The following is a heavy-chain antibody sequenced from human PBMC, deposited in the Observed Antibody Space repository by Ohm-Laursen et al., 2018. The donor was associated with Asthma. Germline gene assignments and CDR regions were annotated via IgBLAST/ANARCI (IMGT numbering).Heavy chain of an antibody. Sequence: SLRLSCTVSGYTFSRYSIHWARQAPGKGLEWVSGINWNGGSTGYADSVKGRFTISRDNAKNSLYLQMNSLRAEDTALYHCAREVVRGHIWFDPWGQGTLVTVSS. D-gene: IGHD2-2*01. CDR1: GYTFSRYS. J-gene: IGHJ5*02. CDR2: INWNGGST. V-gene: IGHV3-20*01. CDR3: AREVVRGHIWFDP.